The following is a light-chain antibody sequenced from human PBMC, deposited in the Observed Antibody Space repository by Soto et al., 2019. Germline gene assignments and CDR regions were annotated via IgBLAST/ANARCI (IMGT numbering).Light chain of an antibody. CDR3: QQTYSTLNS. J-gene: IGKJ2*03. V-gene: IGKV1-39*01. CDR2: TAS. CDR1: QNIRTY. Sequence: DLQVTQSPSSLSASVGDRVTITCRASQNIRTYLTWYQQRPGKPPKLLIHTASTLQSGVPSRFSGSGSGTDFTLTISSLQPEDFATYYCQQTYSTLNSFGQGTKLEIK.